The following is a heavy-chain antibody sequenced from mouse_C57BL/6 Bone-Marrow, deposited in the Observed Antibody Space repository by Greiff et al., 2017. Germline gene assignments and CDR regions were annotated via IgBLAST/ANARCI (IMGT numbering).Heavy chain of an antibody. D-gene: IGHD2-5*01. V-gene: IGHV1-55*01. CDR3: YYSNYGLTCYFDY. CDR1: GYTFTSYW. Sequence: VQLQQPGAELVKPGASVKMSCKASGYTFTSYWITWVKQRPGQGLEWIGDIYPGSGSTNYNEKFKSKATLTVDTSSSTAYMQLSSLTSEDSAVYYGYYSNYGLTCYFDYWGQGTTLTVSS. J-gene: IGHJ2*01. CDR2: IYPGSGST.